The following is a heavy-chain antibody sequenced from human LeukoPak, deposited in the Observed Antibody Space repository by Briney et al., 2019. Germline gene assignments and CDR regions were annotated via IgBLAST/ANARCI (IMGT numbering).Heavy chain of an antibody. V-gene: IGHV3-23*01. D-gene: IGHD3-9*01. CDR3: AKWGDYDVLTGYYVSDY. Sequence: GASLRLSCAASGFTSSNYAMSCVRQAPGQGLECVSAITGSGGNTYYADSVKGRFTISRDNSKNTVFLQMNSLRAEDTAVYYCAKWGDYDVLTGYYVSDYWGQGTLVTVSS. J-gene: IGHJ4*02. CDR1: GFTSSNYA. CDR2: ITGSGGNT.